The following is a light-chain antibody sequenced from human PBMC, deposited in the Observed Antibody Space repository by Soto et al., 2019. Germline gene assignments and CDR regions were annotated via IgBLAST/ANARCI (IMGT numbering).Light chain of an antibody. Sequence: EIVLTQSPGTLSLSPGERATLSCRASQSVSSSYIAWYQQKPGQAPRLLIYGASRRATGIPDRFSGGGSGTDFTLTISRLEPEDFVVYYCQQYGSSPRTFGPGTKVDI. CDR2: GAS. CDR1: QSVSSSY. J-gene: IGKJ3*01. V-gene: IGKV3-20*01. CDR3: QQYGSSPRT.